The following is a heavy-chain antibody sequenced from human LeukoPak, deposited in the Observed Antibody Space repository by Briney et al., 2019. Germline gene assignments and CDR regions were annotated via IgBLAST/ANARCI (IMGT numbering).Heavy chain of an antibody. J-gene: IGHJ3*02. D-gene: IGHD1-26*01. CDR1: GGSISSSNW. CDR3: ARDLSGSHSPSGAFDI. CDR2: IYHSGST. V-gene: IGHV4-4*02. Sequence: SETLSLTRAVSGGSISSSNWWSWVRQPPGKGLEWIGEIYHSGSTNYNPSLKSRVTISVDKSKNQFSLKLSSVTAADTAVYYCARDLSGSHSPSGAFDIWGQGTMVTVSS.